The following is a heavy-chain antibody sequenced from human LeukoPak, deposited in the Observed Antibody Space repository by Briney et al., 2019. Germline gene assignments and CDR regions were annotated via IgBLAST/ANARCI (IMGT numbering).Heavy chain of an antibody. CDR3: ARPHIYDFWSGYSNWFDP. CDR2: IYYSGST. D-gene: IGHD3-3*01. J-gene: IGHJ5*02. V-gene: IGHV4-39*01. CDR1: GGSISSSSYY. Sequence: PSETLSLTCTVSGGSISSSSYYWGWIRQPPGKGLEWIGSIYYSGSTYYNPSLKSRVTISVDTSKNQFSLKLSSVTAADTAVYYCARPHIYDFWSGYSNWFDPWGRGTLVTVSS.